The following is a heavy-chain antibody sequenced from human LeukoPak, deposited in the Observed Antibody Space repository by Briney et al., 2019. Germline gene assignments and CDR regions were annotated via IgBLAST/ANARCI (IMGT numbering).Heavy chain of an antibody. CDR1: GGSFSGYY. CDR2: INHSGST. CDR3: ARGRRAVTNFDY. Sequence: SETLSLTCAVYGGSFSGYYWSWIRQPPGKGLEWIGEINHSGSTNYNPSLKSRVTISVDTSKNQFSLKLSSVTAADTAAYYCARGRRAVTNFDYWGQGTLVTVSS. V-gene: IGHV4-34*01. J-gene: IGHJ4*02. D-gene: IGHD4-17*01.